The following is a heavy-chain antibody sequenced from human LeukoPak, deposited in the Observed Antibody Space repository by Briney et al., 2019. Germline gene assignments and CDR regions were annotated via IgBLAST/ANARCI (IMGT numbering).Heavy chain of an antibody. V-gene: IGHV3-23*01. CDR3: AKDLYGSAPRGSSDI. Sequence: GGSLRLSCAASGFTFSSYAMSWVRQAPGKGLEWVSTISSSGRSTYYADSVKGRFTISRDNSKNTVFLEMSSLRVEDTAVYYCAKDLYGSAPRGSSDIWGQGTMVTVSS. J-gene: IGHJ3*02. CDR1: GFTFSSYA. CDR2: ISSSGRST. D-gene: IGHD3-10*01.